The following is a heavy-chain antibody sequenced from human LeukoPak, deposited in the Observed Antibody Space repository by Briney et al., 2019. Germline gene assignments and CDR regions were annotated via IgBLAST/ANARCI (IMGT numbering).Heavy chain of an antibody. Sequence: GGSLRLSCAASGFTVSSNYMSWVRQAPGKGLEWVSVIYSGGSTYYADSVKGRFTISRDNSKNTLYLQMYSLRAEDTAVYYCARIAITMIVVEPDAFDIWGQGTMVTVSS. J-gene: IGHJ3*02. CDR1: GFTVSSNY. CDR3: ARIAITMIVVEPDAFDI. CDR2: IYSGGST. V-gene: IGHV3-53*01. D-gene: IGHD3-22*01.